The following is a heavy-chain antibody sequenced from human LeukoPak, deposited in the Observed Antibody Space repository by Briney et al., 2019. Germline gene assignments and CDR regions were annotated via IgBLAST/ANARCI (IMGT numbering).Heavy chain of an antibody. CDR1: GFTFDDYG. Sequence: GGSLRLSCAASGFTFDDYGMSWVCQAPAKGLEWVSGINWYGCSTGYADSVKGRFTISRDNAKNSLYLQMNSLRAEDTALYYCARLPHASGSGLPYWFDPWGQGTLVTVSS. CDR2: INWYGCST. J-gene: IGHJ5*02. D-gene: IGHD3-10*01. V-gene: IGHV3-20*04. CDR3: ARLPHASGSGLPYWFDP.